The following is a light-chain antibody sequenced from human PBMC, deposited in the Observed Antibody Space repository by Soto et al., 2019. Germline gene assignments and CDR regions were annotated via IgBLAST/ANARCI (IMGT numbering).Light chain of an antibody. CDR2: DAS. CDR1: QSVSSNF. J-gene: IGKJ4*01. CDR3: QQYGGSPLVT. V-gene: IGKV3-20*01. Sequence: EVVLTQSPGTLSLSPGERATLSCRASQSVSSNFLAWYQQKPGRAPRLLIYDASSRASGIPDRFSGSGSGTDFTLTISRLEPEDFAVYYCQQYGGSPLVTFGGGTKVEIK.